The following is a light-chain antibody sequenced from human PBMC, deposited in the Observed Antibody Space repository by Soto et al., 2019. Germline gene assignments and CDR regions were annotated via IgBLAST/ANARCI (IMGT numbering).Light chain of an antibody. CDR2: GAS. CDR3: QHYNNWPPYS. V-gene: IGKV3-15*01. Sequence: EIVMTQSPATLSVSPGERATLSCRASQSVSSNLAWYQQKPGQAPRLLIYGASTRATGIPARFSGSGSGTEFTLTISSLQSEDFGVYYCQHYNNWPPYSFGQGTKVDI. J-gene: IGKJ2*03. CDR1: QSVSSN.